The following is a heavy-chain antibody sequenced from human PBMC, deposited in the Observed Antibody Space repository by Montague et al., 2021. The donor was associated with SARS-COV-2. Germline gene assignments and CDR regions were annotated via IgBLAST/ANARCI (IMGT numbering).Heavy chain of an antibody. J-gene: IGHJ3*02. V-gene: IGHV4-34*01. D-gene: IGHD2-21*01. CDR3: ARGSDDSDAFDI. CDR2: INHSGST. Sequence: SETLSLTCAVYGGSISSYYWSWIRQPPGKGLEWIGYINHSGSTNYNPSLKSRVTISLDTSKNQFSLKLNSVTAADTAVYYCARGSDDSDAFDIWGQGTMVTVSS. CDR1: GGSISSYY.